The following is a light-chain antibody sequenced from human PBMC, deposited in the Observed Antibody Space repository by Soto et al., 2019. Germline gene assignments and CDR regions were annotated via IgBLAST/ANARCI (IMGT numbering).Light chain of an antibody. J-gene: IGKJ4*01. V-gene: IGKV3-20*01. CDR2: GAS. Sequence: EIVLTQSPGTLSLSPGERATLSCRASQSVSSSYLAWYQQKPGQAPRLLIYGASSRATGIPDRFSGSGSGTDFTLTISRLEPEDFAVYYCQQYGRSPLSFGGGTKWISN. CDR3: QQYGRSPLS. CDR1: QSVSSSY.